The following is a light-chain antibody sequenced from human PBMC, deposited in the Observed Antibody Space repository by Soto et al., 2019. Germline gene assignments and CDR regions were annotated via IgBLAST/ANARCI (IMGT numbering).Light chain of an antibody. Sequence: EIVLTQSPATLSLSPGERVTLSCRASQSVSNSLAWYQQKPGQPPRLLIYDVSNRATGIPARFSGSGSGTDFTLTITSLEPEDFAVYFCHQRYNWPRVTFGQGTLLEI. J-gene: IGKJ5*01. CDR3: HQRYNWPRVT. CDR2: DVS. CDR1: QSVSNS. V-gene: IGKV3-11*01.